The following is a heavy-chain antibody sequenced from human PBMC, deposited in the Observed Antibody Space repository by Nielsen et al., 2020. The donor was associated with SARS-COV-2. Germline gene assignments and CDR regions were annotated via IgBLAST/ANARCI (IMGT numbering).Heavy chain of an antibody. V-gene: IGHV1-46*01. J-gene: IGHJ4*02. CDR2: INPSGSIT. D-gene: IGHD6-6*01. Sequence: ASVKVSCKASGYTFTYCSLHWLQQAPGQGLEWMGMINPSGSITRYAQKFQGRVTMTRDTSTSTVYVELSSLRSDDTAVYYCAREYSSSLPYHIHWGQGTLVTVSS. CDR3: AREYSSSLPYHIH. CDR1: GYTFTYCS.